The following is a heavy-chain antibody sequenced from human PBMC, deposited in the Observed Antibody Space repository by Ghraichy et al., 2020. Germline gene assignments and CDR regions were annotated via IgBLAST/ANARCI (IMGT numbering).Heavy chain of an antibody. CDR2: INPNGVST. CDR3: ARDWELGY. CDR1: GYTFTSYY. V-gene: IGHV1-46*01. J-gene: IGHJ4*02. Sequence: ASVKVSCKASGYTFTSYYMHWVRQAPGQGLEWMGTINPNGVSTTYAQKFQGRVTMTRDTSTSTAYMELRSLRSEDTAVYYCARDWELGYWGQGTLVTVSS. D-gene: IGHD7-27*01.